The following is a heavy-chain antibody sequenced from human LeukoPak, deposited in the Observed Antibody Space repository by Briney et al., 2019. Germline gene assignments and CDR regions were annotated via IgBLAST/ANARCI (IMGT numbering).Heavy chain of an antibody. J-gene: IGHJ5*02. CDR3: TRKYCSSTSCYSRFGGVDP. CDR1: GFTFGDYA. CDR2: IRSKAYGGTT. Sequence: GRSLRLSCTASGFTFGDYAMSWVRQAPGKGLEWVGFIRSKAYGGTTEYAASVKGRFTISRDDSKSIAYLQMNSLKTEDTAVYYCTRKYCSSTSCYSRFGGVDPWGQGTLVTVSS. D-gene: IGHD2-2*01. V-gene: IGHV3-49*04.